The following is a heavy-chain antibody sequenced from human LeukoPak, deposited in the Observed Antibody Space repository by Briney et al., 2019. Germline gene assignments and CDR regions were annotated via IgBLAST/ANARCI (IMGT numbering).Heavy chain of an antibody. CDR2: ISGSGGGT. CDR1: GFTFSDYG. V-gene: IGHV3-23*01. CDR3: VSLRSIKTLSDAFDI. J-gene: IGHJ3*02. Sequence: GGSLRLSCAASGFTFSDYGMSWVRQAPGKGLEWVSGISGSGGGTYYADSVKGRFTISRDNSKNTLYLQMNSLRPEDTAVYHCVSLRSIKTLSDAFDIWGHGTMVTVSS.